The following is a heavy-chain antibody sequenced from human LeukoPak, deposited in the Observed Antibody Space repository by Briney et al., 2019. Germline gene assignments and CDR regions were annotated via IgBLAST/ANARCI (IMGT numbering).Heavy chain of an antibody. V-gene: IGHV3-48*01. Sequence: GGSLRLSCAASGFTFSSYSMNWVRQAPGKGLEWVSYISSSSSTIYYADSVKDRFTISRDNAKNSLYLQMNSLRAEDTAVYYCARDTYSGSYEELDYWGQGTLVTVSS. CDR3: ARDTYSGSYEELDY. D-gene: IGHD1-26*01. CDR2: ISSSSSTI. J-gene: IGHJ4*02. CDR1: GFTFSSYS.